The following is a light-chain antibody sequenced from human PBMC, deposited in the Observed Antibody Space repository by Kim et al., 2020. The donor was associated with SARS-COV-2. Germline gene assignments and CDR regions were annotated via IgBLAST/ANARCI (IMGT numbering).Light chain of an antibody. CDR3: QQYNNWPWT. Sequence: VSPGERATLSCRASQSVSSNLAWYQKKPGQAPRLLLFDATTAATGIPARFSGSGSGTEFSLTISSRQTEDSAVYYCQQYNNWPWTFGQGTKVDIK. CDR2: DAT. J-gene: IGKJ1*01. CDR1: QSVSSN. V-gene: IGKV3-15*01.